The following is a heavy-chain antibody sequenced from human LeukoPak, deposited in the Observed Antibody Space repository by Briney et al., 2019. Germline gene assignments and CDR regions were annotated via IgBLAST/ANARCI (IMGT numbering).Heavy chain of an antibody. CDR3: ARSGYDFWSGYRPYMDV. CDR1: GGSISSSSYY. Sequence: SETLSLTCTVSGGSISSSSYYWGWIRQPPGKGLEWTGSIYYSGSTNYNPSLKSRVTISVDTSKNQFSLKLSSVTAADTAVYYCARSGYDFWSGYRPYMDVWGKGTTVTVSS. D-gene: IGHD3-3*01. CDR2: IYYSGST. V-gene: IGHV4-39*01. J-gene: IGHJ6*03.